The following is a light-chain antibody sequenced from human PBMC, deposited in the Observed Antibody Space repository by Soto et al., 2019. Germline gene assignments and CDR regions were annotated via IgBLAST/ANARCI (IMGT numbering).Light chain of an antibody. CDR1: TSDVGGYDY. CDR2: EVR. V-gene: IGLV2-14*01. CDR3: SSFTTASTCV. J-gene: IGLJ1*01. Sequence: QSVLTQPASVSGSPGQSITISCTGTTSDVGGYDYVCWYQQHPGKAPNLLTFEVRSRPSGVSSRFSGSRSANSASLTISGLQAEDEGDYYCSSFTTASTCVFGTGTKVTGL.